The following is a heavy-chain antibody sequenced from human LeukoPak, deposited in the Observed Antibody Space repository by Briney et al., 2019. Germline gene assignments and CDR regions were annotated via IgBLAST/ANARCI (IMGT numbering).Heavy chain of an antibody. Sequence: GASVNVSCKASGYTFTSYYMHWVRQAPGQGLEWMGIINPSGGSTSYAQKFQGRVTMTRDTSTSTVYMELSSLRSEDTAVYYCARDSGLERTLLSNYYYYYYMDVWGKGTTVTVSS. CDR1: GYTFTSYY. CDR3: ARDSGLERTLLSNYYYYYYMDV. V-gene: IGHV1-46*01. CDR2: INPSGGST. J-gene: IGHJ6*03. D-gene: IGHD1-1*01.